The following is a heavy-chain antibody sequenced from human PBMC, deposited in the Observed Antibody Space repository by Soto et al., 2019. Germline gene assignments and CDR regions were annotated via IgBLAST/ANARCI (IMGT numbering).Heavy chain of an antibody. J-gene: IGHJ4*02. Sequence: TVGSLRLSCSASGFTFSSYSMHWVRQAPGKGLEYVSAISSNGGSTYYADSVKGRFTISRDNSKNTLYLQMSSLRAEDTAVYYCVKDRGSSWYDYWGQGTLVTVSS. CDR1: GFTFSSYS. CDR2: ISSNGGST. CDR3: VKDRGSSWYDY. V-gene: IGHV3-64D*08. D-gene: IGHD6-13*01.